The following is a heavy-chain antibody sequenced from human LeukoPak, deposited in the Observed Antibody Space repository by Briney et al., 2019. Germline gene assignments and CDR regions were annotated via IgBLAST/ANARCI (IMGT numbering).Heavy chain of an antibody. CDR1: GGSISSTSYY. D-gene: IGHD3-10*01. V-gene: IGHV4-39*07. CDR3: ARTSFLYYGSGSYNWFDP. CDR2: IYYSGNT. Sequence: SETLSLTCTVSGGSISSTSYYWGWIRQPPGKGLDWIGSIYYSGNTYYNPSLKSRVTISVDTSKNQFSLKLSSVTAADTAVYYCARTSFLYYGSGSYNWFDPWGQGTLVTVSS. J-gene: IGHJ5*02.